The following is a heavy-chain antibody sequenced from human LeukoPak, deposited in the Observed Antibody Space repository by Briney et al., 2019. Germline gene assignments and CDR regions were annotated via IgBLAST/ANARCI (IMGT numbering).Heavy chain of an antibody. V-gene: IGHV3-30-3*01. CDR2: ISYDGSNK. J-gene: IGHJ4*02. Sequence: GGSLRLSCAASGFTLSYYTMHWVRQAPGKGLEWVAVISYDGSNKYYADSVKGRFTISRDNSKNTLYLQMNSLRAEDTAVYYCARVLNYYDRSGYYFSYWGQGTLVTVSS. CDR3: ARVLNYYDRSGYYFSY. CDR1: GFTLSYYT. D-gene: IGHD3-22*01.